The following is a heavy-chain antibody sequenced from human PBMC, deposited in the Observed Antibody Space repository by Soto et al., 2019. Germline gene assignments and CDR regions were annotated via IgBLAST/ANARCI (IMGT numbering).Heavy chain of an antibody. J-gene: IGHJ4*02. V-gene: IGHV4-4*02. CDR3: ASRDPGTSVDY. Sequence: QVQLQESGPGLVKPSGTLSLTCAVSGGSFTXNNWWTWVRXPPGQGLEWIGEIYRTGSTNYNPSLKSRVTISLDKSENQFSLKVTSLTAADTAVYYCASRDPGTSVDYWGQGTLVTVSS. CDR1: GGSFTXNNW. D-gene: IGHD1-7*01. CDR2: IYRTGST.